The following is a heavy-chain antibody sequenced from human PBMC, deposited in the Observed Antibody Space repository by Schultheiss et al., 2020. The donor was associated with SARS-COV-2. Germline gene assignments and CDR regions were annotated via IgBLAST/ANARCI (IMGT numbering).Heavy chain of an antibody. Sequence: SETLSLTCSVSGASTSIVSYYWAWVRQPAGKGLEWIGRIYSSGSTNYNPSLKSRVTISVDTSKNQFSLKLSSVTAADTAVYYCARAAAAAGNWFDPWGHGTLVTVSS. J-gene: IGHJ5*02. D-gene: IGHD6-13*01. CDR3: ARAAAAAGNWFDP. CDR2: IYSSGST. V-gene: IGHV4-61*02. CDR1: GASTSIVSYY.